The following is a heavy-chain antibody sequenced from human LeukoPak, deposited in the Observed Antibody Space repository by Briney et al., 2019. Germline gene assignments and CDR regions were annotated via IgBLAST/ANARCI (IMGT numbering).Heavy chain of an antibody. Sequence: GGSLRLSCAASGFTFSSYAMTWVREAPGKGLERVSGITSSGGSTYSANSVKGRFTISRDNSKNTLYLQMNSLRAQDTAVYYCAKGHYPDAYCGGDCYYSYWGQGTLVTVSS. CDR2: ITSSGGST. CDR1: GFTFSSYA. CDR3: AKGHYPDAYCGGDCYYSY. J-gene: IGHJ4*02. V-gene: IGHV3-23*01. D-gene: IGHD2-21*02.